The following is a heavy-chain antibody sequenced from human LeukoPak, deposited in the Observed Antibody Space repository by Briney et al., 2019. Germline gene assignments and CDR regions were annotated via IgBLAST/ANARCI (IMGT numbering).Heavy chain of an antibody. J-gene: IGHJ4*02. D-gene: IGHD6-13*01. V-gene: IGHV3-21*01. CDR3: ARCDSSIWYASPDY. CDR1: GFTFSSYS. Sequence: GGSLRPSCAASGFTFSSYSMNWVRQAPGKGLEWVSSISTSSSYMYYVDSAKGRFTISRDDAKNSLYLQMNSLRAEDTAVYYCARCDSSIWYASPDYWGQGTLVTVSS. CDR2: ISTSSSYM.